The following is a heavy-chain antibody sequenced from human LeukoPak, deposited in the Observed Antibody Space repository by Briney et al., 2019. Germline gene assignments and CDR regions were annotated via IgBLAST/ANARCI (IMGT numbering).Heavy chain of an antibody. CDR3: ARDRYYYGSGSYPFDY. D-gene: IGHD3-10*01. CDR2: IYTSGST. Sequence: PSETLSLTCTVSGGSISSYYWSWIRQPAGKGLEWIGRIYTSGSTNYNPSLKSRVTISVDKSKNQFSLKLSSVTAADTAVYYCARDRYYYGSGSYPFDYWGQGTLVTVSS. CDR1: GGSISSYY. J-gene: IGHJ4*02. V-gene: IGHV4-4*07.